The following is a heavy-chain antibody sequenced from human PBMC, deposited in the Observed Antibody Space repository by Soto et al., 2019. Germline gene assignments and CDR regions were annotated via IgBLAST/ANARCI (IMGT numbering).Heavy chain of an antibody. CDR2: ISYDGSNK. CDR3: ARDSSYCSSTSCQTGVYYGMDV. V-gene: IGHV3-30-3*01. CDR1: GFTFSSYA. Sequence: PWGSLRLSCAASGFTFSSYAMHWVRQAPGKGLEWVAVISYDGSNKYYADSVKGRFTISRDNSKNTLYLQMNSLRAEDTAVYYCARDSSYCSSTSCQTGVYYGMDVWGQGTTVTVSS. D-gene: IGHD2-2*01. J-gene: IGHJ6*02.